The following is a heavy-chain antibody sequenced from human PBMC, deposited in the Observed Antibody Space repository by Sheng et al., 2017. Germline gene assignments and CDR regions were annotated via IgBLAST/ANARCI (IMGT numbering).Heavy chain of an antibody. J-gene: IGHJ4*02. V-gene: IGHV3-74*01. CDR3: VRDMKD. CDR2: INSDGYSI. Sequence: EVQLVESGGGLVQQGGSLRLSCAASGFTFSSYWMHWVRQVSGKGLVWVSRINSDGYSISYADSVKGRFTISRDNAKKTLYLQMNSLRAEDTAVYYCVRDMKDWGQGTVVTVSS. CDR1: GFTFSSYW. D-gene: IGHD3-16*01.